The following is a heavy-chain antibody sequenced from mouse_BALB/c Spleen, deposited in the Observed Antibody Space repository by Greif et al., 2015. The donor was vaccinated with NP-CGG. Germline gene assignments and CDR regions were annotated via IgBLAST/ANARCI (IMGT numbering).Heavy chain of an antibody. Sequence: DVHLVESGPELVKPGASVKISCKASGYTFTDYNMHWVKQSHGKSLEWIGYIYPYNGGTGYNQKFKSKATLTVDNSSSTAYMELRSLTSEDSAVYYCARSAYDYDGFAYWGQGTLVTVSA. J-gene: IGHJ3*01. CDR1: GYTFTDYN. D-gene: IGHD2-4*01. CDR2: IYPYNGGT. CDR3: ARSAYDYDGFAY. V-gene: IGHV1S29*02.